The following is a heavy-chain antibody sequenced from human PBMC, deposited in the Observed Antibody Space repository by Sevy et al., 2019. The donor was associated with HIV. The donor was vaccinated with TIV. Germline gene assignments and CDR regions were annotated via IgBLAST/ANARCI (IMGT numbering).Heavy chain of an antibody. CDR3: AREMIAVAGRDAFDI. V-gene: IGHV3-30-3*01. CDR1: GFTFSSYA. CDR2: ISYDGSNK. J-gene: IGHJ3*02. Sequence: GGSLRLSCAASGFTFSSYAMHWVRQAPGKGLEWVAVISYDGSNKYYAYSVKGRFTISRDNSKNTLYLQMNSMRAEGTAVYYCAREMIAVAGRDAFDIWGQGTMVTVSS. D-gene: IGHD6-19*01.